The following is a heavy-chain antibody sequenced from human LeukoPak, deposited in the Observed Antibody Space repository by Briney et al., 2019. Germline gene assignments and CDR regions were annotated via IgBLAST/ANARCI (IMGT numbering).Heavy chain of an antibody. D-gene: IGHD3-10*01. Sequence: ASVKVSCKASGYTFTGYYMHWVRQAPGQGLEWMGIINPSGGSTSYAQKFQGRVTMTRDTSTSTVYMELSSLRSEDTAVYSCARGTMVRGVILYYFDYWGQGTLVTVSS. CDR1: GYTFTGYY. V-gene: IGHV1-46*01. CDR3: ARGTMVRGVILYYFDY. CDR2: INPSGGST. J-gene: IGHJ4*02.